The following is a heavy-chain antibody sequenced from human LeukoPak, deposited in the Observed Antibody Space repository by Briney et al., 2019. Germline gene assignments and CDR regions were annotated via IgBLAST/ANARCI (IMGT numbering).Heavy chain of an antibody. CDR2: ISTSDSTI. CDR3: ARGEIDYHSKPSFYYYYMDV. D-gene: IGHD3-22*01. V-gene: IGHV3-48*03. J-gene: IGHJ6*03. CDR1: GFIFSSYE. Sequence: PGGSLRLSCAASGFIFSSYEMHWVRQAPGKGLEWVSYISTSDSTIYYADSVKGRFTISRDNAKNSLYLQMNSLRAEDTAVYYCARGEIDYHSKPSFYYYYMDVWGKRTTVTISS.